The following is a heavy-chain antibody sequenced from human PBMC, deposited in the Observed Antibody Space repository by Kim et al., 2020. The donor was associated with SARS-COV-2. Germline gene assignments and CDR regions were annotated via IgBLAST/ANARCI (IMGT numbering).Heavy chain of an antibody. CDR2: INTNTGNP. CDR3: ARVYYDFWSGVGIPNYNYYYGMDV. J-gene: IGHJ6*02. CDR1: GYTFTSYA. Sequence: ASVKVSCKASGYTFTSYAMNWVRQAPGQGLEWMGWINTNTGNPTYAQGFTGRFVFSLDTSVSTAYLQINSLKAEDTAVYYCARVYYDFWSGVGIPNYNYYYGMDVWGQGTTVTVFS. V-gene: IGHV7-4-1*02. D-gene: IGHD3-3*01.